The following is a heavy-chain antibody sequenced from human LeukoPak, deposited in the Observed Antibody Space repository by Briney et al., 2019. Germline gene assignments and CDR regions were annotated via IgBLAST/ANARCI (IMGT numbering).Heavy chain of an antibody. J-gene: IGHJ4*02. CDR3: ASTYSGYDFLDY. CDR1: GFTLSSNY. D-gene: IGHD5-12*01. Sequence: GGSLRLSCAASGFTLSSNYMSWVRQAPGKGLEWVSVIYSGGSTYYADSVKGRFTISRDNSKNTLYLQMNSLRAEDTAVYYCASTYSGYDFLDYWGQGTLVTVSS. V-gene: IGHV3-53*01. CDR2: IYSGGST.